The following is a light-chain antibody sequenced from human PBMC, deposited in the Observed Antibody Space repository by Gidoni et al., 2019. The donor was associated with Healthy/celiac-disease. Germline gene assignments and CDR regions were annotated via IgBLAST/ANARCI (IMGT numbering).Light chain of an antibody. V-gene: IGKV3-15*01. CDR2: GAS. CDR3: QQYNNWPPWT. CDR1: QSVSSN. J-gene: IGKJ1*01. Sequence: EIVMTQSPATLSVSPGERATLSCRASQSVSSNFAWYQQQPGQAPRLLIYGASTRATGIPARCSGSGSGTEFTLTISSLQSEDFSVYYCQQYNNWPPWTFGQGTKVEIK.